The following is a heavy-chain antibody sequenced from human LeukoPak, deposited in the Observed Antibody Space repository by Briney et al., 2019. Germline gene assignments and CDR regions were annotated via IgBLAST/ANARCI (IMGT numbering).Heavy chain of an antibody. CDR2: IGIAGDT. V-gene: IGHV3-13*04. D-gene: IGHD3/OR15-3a*01. CDR3: ARVLDWRFDY. Sequence: GGSLTLSCAASGFTFSGYDMHWLRQPTGKGLEWVSSIGIAGDTYYPGSVKGRFTMSRENDKHSLYLQMNSLRAGDTAVYYCARVLDWRFDYWGQGTLVTVSS. J-gene: IGHJ4*02. CDR1: GFTFSGYD.